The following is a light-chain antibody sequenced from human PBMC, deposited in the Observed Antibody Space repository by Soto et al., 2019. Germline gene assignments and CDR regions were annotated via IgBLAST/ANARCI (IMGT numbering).Light chain of an antibody. J-gene: IGKJ1*01. CDR2: GAS. V-gene: IGKV3-15*01. Sequence: EIVMTQSPATLSVSPGGRVTLSCRASQSVSSNLAWYQQKPGQAPRLLIYGASTRATGIPARFSGSGSGTEFTLTISSLQSEDFALYYCQQYNDWPLTFGQGTKVDIK. CDR3: QQYNDWPLT. CDR1: QSVSSN.